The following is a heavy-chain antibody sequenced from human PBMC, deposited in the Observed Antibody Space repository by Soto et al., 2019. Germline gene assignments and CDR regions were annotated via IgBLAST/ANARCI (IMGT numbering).Heavy chain of an antibody. J-gene: IGHJ4*02. CDR1: GGAFTSYS. Sequence: QVHLVQSGAEVKKPGSSVKVSCKASGGAFTSYSFHWVRQAPGQGLEWMGGIIPMSGTTNYALKFQGRVTMTAEVPTNTAYIELSSLRSEDTAIYYCARDNTGLEYGGQGTLVTVSS. CDR2: IIPMSGTT. CDR3: ARDNTGLEY. V-gene: IGHV1-69*12.